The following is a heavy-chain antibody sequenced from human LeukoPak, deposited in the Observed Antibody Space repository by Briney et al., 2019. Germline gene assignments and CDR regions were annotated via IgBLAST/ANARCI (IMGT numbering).Heavy chain of an antibody. CDR2: IGPSSSISYLST. J-gene: IGHJ4*02. CDR1: GFSLGDFN. CDR3: ARDQSGYRTYYFDY. D-gene: IGHD3-22*01. Sequence: GGSLRLSCVAYGFSLGDFNMIWVRQAPGKGLEWLSYIGPSSSISYLSTYYAQSAKGRFTISRDNAKNSLYLQMNSLRAEDTAVYYCARDQSGYRTYYFDYWGQGTLVTVSS. V-gene: IGHV3-48*01.